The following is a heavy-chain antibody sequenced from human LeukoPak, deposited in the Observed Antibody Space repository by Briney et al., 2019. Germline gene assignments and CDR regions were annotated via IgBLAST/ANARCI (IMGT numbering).Heavy chain of an antibody. CDR1: GGSFSSYY. V-gene: IGHV4-34*01. CDR2: INHRGDT. Sequence: SETLSLTCAVYGGSFSSYYWSWIRQSPGKGLEWIAEINHRGDTNYNPSVKSRVTISVDTSKNQFSMKVTSLTAADTAVYYCARGPTISETGYFDYWGQGTLVTVSS. CDR3: ARGPTISETGYFDY. J-gene: IGHJ4*03. D-gene: IGHD1-1*01.